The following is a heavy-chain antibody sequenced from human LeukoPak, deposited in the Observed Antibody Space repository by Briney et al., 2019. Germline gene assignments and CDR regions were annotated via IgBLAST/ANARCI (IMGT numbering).Heavy chain of an antibody. J-gene: IGHJ4*02. CDR3: TSHDSSGYYYHQLYYFDY. CDR1: GFTFSGSA. Sequence: PGGSLRLSCAASGFTFSGSAMHWVRQASGKGLEWVGRIRSKANSYATAHAASVKGRFTISRDDSKNTAYLQMNSLKTEDTAVYHCTSHDSSGYYYHQLYYFDYWGQGTLVTVSS. V-gene: IGHV3-73*01. D-gene: IGHD3-22*01. CDR2: IRSKANSYAT.